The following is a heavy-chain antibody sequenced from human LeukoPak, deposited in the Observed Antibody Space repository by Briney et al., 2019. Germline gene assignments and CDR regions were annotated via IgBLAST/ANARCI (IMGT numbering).Heavy chain of an antibody. CDR1: GFTFSNYW. CDR2: INSDGSST. J-gene: IGHJ4*02. D-gene: IGHD1-26*01. V-gene: IGHV3-74*01. CDR3: ARGLYSGSYYSDY. Sequence: GGSLRLSCAASGFTFSNYWMHWVRQAPGKGLVWVSRINSDGSSTSYADSVKDRFTISRDNTKNTLYLQMNSLRAEDTAVYYCARGLYSGSYYSDYWGQGTLATVSS.